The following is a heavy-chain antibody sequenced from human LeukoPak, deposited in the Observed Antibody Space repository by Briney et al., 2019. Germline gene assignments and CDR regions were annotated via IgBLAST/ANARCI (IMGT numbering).Heavy chain of an antibody. D-gene: IGHD2/OR15-2a*01. V-gene: IGHV3-23*01. Sequence: GGSLRLSCAASGITFSNYAMSWVRQAPGKGLQWVSAFSGSGGSTYYADSVKGRFTISRDNSRNTLYLQMNSLRAEDTAVYYCARSGLSRFGFWGQGTLVTVSS. J-gene: IGHJ4*02. CDR3: ARSGLSRFGF. CDR1: GITFSNYA. CDR2: FSGSGGST.